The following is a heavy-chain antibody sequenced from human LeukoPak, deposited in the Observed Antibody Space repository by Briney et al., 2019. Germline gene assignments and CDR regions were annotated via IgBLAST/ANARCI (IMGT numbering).Heavy chain of an antibody. CDR3: AREGGSSGSAFDI. J-gene: IGHJ3*02. CDR2: IYSGGST. D-gene: IGHD3-22*01. Sequence: GGSLRLSCAASGFTVSSSYMSWVRQAPGKGLEWVSVIYSGGSTYYADSVKGRFTISRDNSKNTLYLQMNSLRAEDTAVYYCAREGGSSGSAFDIWGQGTMVTVSS. V-gene: IGHV3-53*01. CDR1: GFTVSSSY.